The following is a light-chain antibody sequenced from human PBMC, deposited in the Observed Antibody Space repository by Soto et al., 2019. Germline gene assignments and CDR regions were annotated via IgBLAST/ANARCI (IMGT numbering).Light chain of an antibody. CDR1: QGISNY. J-gene: IGKJ1*01. CDR2: AAS. Sequence: DIQMTQSPSSLSASVGDRVTITCRASQGISNYLAWYQQKPGKAPKLLIYAASTLQSGVPSRFSGSGSVTDSNLTISSLQPEDVATYYCKKYNGVPPCFGKGTKVEIK. V-gene: IGKV1-27*01. CDR3: KKYNGVPPC.